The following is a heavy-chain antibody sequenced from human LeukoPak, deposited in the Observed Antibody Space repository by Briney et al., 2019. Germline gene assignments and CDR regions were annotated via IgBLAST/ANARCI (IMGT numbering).Heavy chain of an antibody. J-gene: IGHJ4*02. Sequence: SVKVSCKASGGTFSSHAISWVRQAPGQGLEWMGGIIPIFGTANYAQKFQGRVTITTDESTSTAYMELSSLRSEDTAVYYCARARWLQFLDFDYWGQGTLVTVSS. CDR3: ARARWLQFLDFDY. CDR2: IIPIFGTA. D-gene: IGHD5-24*01. CDR1: GGTFSSHA. V-gene: IGHV1-69*05.